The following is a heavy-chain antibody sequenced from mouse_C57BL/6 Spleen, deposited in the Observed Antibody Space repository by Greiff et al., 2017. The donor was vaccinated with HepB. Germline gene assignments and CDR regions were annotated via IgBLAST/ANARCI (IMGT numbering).Heavy chain of an antibody. CDR2: IYPGDGDT. CDR3: ARDYGSLYAMDY. Sequence: QVQLQQSGPELVKPGASVKISCKASGYAFSSSWMNWVKQRPGKGLEWIGRIYPGDGDTNYNEKFKGKATLTADKSSSTAYMQLSSLTSEDSAVYCCARDYGSLYAMDYWGQGTSVTVSS. D-gene: IGHD1-1*01. CDR1: GYAFSSSW. J-gene: IGHJ4*01. V-gene: IGHV1-82*01.